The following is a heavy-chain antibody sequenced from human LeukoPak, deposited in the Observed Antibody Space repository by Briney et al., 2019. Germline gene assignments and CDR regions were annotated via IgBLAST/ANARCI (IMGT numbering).Heavy chain of an antibody. CDR1: GYTFTGYY. Sequence: ASVKVSCKASGYTFTGYYMHWVRQAPGQGLEWMGWINPNSGGTNYAQKFQGRVTMTRDTSISTAYMELSRLRSDGTAVYYCARARRVSNLFDPWGQGTLVTVSS. D-gene: IGHD6-13*01. V-gene: IGHV1-2*02. CDR3: ARARRVSNLFDP. CDR2: INPNSGGT. J-gene: IGHJ5*02.